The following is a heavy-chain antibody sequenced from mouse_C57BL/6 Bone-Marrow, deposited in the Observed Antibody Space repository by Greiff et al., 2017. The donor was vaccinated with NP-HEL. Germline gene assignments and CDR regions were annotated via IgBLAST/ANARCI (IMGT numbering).Heavy chain of an antibody. CDR3: ARSPRWGGLYWYFDV. CDR1: GYTFTSYW. J-gene: IGHJ1*03. D-gene: IGHD1-1*02. V-gene: IGHV1-59*01. CDR2: IDPSDSYT. Sequence: QVQLQQPGAELVRPGTSVKLSCKASGYTFTSYWMHWVKQRPGQGLEWIGVIDPSDSYTNYNQKFKGKATLTVDTSSSTAYMQLSSLTSEDSAVYYCARSPRWGGLYWYFDVWGTGTTVTVSS.